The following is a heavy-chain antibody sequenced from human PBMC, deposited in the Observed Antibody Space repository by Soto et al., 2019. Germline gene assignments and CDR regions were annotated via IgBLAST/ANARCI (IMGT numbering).Heavy chain of an antibody. CDR1: GFTFSSYW. D-gene: IGHD6-6*01. V-gene: IGHV3-7*05. CDR2: IKQDGSEK. Sequence: GGSLRLSCAASGFTFSSYWMSWVRQAPGKGLEWVANIKQDGSEKYYVDSVKGRFTISRDNAKNSLYLQMNSLRAEDTAVYYCARERGPFVPGLDYWGQGTLVTVSS. CDR3: ARERGPFVPGLDY. J-gene: IGHJ4*02.